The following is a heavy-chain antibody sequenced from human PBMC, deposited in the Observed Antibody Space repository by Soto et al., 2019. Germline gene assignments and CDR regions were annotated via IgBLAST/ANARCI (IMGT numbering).Heavy chain of an antibody. J-gene: IGHJ6*03. CDR1: GFTFTSYA. V-gene: IGHV3-23*01. D-gene: IGHD3-16*01. CDR2: ISGSGGST. Sequence: EVQLLESGGGLVQPGGSLRLSCAASGFTFTSYAMSWVRQAPGKGLEWVSAISGSGGSTYYADSVKGRFTISRDNSKNTMYPKMNSLRADDKAVYYCAQEGGGFYYYYYMDVWGKGTTVTVSS. CDR3: AQEGGGFYYYYYMDV.